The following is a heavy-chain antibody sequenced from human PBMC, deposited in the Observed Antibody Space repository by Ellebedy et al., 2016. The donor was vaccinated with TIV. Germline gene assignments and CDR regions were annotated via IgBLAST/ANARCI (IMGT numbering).Heavy chain of an antibody. CDR2: IKPDSGGT. Sequence: ASVKVSCKTSGYVFTAYYIHWVRQAPGQGLEWMGWIKPDSGGTNSPQKFQGRVTMTRDTSVNTAYMELSRLKSDDTAVYYCARVLRATSGMDVWGQGTTVTVS. D-gene: IGHD4/OR15-4a*01. CDR3: ARVLRATSGMDV. V-gene: IGHV1-2*02. CDR1: GYVFTAYY. J-gene: IGHJ6*02.